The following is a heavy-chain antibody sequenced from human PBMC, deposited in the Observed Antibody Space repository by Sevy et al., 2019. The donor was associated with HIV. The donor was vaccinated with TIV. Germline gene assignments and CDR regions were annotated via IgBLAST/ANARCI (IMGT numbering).Heavy chain of an antibody. CDR3: ARDPRLYGDNVEGFDS. Sequence: GGSLSLSCEVSGFTLSTHVMHWVRQAPGKGLDWVAAISYDESTKYYADSVKGRFTISRDNSKNSLFLQMKSLTPEDTAVYYCARDPRLYGDNVEGFDSWGQGTLVTVSS. J-gene: IGHJ4*02. CDR2: ISYDESTK. D-gene: IGHD4-17*01. CDR1: GFTLSTHV. V-gene: IGHV3-30*03.